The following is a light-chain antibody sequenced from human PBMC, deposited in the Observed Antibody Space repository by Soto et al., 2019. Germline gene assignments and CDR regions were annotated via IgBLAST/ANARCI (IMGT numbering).Light chain of an antibody. CDR1: QTVLYSSNNKNY. CDR2: WAS. J-gene: IGKJ1*01. Sequence: DIVMTQSPDSLAVSLGERATINCKSSQTVLYSSNNKNYLAWYQQKPGQPHKLLIYWASTRESGVPDRFSGSGSGTDFTLTISSLKAEDVEAHYCQQYYSAPRTFGQGTKVEIK. CDR3: QQYYSAPRT. V-gene: IGKV4-1*01.